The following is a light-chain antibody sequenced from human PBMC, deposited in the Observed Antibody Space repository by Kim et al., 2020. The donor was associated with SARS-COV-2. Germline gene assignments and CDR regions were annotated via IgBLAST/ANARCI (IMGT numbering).Light chain of an antibody. CDR2: GKN. CDR1: SLRSYY. Sequence: SSLTQDPAVSVALGQTVRITCQGDSLRSYYASWYQQKPGQAPVLVIYGKNNRPSGIPDRFSGSSSGNTASLTITGAQAEDEADYYCNSRDSSGNLYVFGTGTKVTVL. V-gene: IGLV3-19*01. CDR3: NSRDSSGNLYV. J-gene: IGLJ1*01.